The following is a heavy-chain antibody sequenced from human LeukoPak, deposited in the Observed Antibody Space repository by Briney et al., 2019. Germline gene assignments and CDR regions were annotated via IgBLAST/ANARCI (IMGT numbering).Heavy chain of an antibody. V-gene: IGHV4-39*01. Sequence: SETLSLTCTDSGGSISSSSYYWGWIRQPPGTGLEWIGSIYYSGSTYYNPSLKSRVTISVDTSKNQFSLKLSSVTAADTAVYYCASYVWGSYFGPKRFDYWGQGTLVTVSS. CDR3: ASYVWGSYFGPKRFDY. CDR1: GGSISSSSYY. J-gene: IGHJ4*02. CDR2: IYYSGST. D-gene: IGHD3-16*01.